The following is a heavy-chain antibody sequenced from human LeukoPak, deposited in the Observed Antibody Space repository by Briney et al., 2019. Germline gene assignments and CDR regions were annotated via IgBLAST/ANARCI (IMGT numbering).Heavy chain of an antibody. CDR1: GFTFDVYA. Sequence: GRSLRLSCAPSGFTFDVYAMQWVRPAPGEGGGWVSGICWNSGIIGYADAVKGRFTISRDNAKHSLYLQMNRLRAEDTPLYYCAKDTGQWLRSQYYFDYWGQGTLVTVSS. D-gene: IGHD5-12*01. V-gene: IGHV3-9*01. J-gene: IGHJ4*02. CDR2: ICWNSGII. CDR3: AKDTGQWLRSQYYFDY.